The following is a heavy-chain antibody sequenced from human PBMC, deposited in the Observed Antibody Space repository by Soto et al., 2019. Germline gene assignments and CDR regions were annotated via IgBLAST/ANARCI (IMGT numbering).Heavy chain of an antibody. J-gene: IGHJ1*01. CDR2: ISYDGSNK. CDR3: AKEFAYFWSGYGLSNAEYFQH. D-gene: IGHD3-3*01. Sequence: QVQLVESGGGVVQPGRSLRLSCAASGFTFSSYGMHWVRQAPGKGLEWVAVISYDGSNKYYADSVKGRFTISRDNSKNXLXLXXNSLRAEDTAVYYCAKEFAYFWSGYGLSNAEYFQHWGQGTLVTVSS. CDR1: GFTFSSYG. V-gene: IGHV3-30*18.